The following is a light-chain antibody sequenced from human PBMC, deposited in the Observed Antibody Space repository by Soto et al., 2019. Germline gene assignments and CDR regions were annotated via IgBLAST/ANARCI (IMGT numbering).Light chain of an antibody. CDR2: GAS. CDR3: QQYNNWPPLT. CDR1: QSVSSN. V-gene: IGKV3-15*01. J-gene: IGKJ4*01. Sequence: EIVMTQSPATLSVSPGERATISCRASQSVSSNLAWYQQKPGQAPRLLIYGASTRATGIPARFSGSGSGTEFTLTISSLQSEDVSVYYCQQYNNWPPLTFGGGTKVESK.